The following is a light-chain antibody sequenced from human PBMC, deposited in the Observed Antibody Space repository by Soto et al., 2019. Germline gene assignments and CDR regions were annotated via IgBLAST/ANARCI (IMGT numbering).Light chain of an antibody. CDR2: KAS. Sequence: IQMTQSPSTLSASVGARVTITCRASQSISSWLAWYQQKPGKAPKLLIYKASSLESGVPSRFSGSGSGTEFTLSISSPQPDDFATYYCQQYNSYPLTFGGGTKVESK. CDR3: QQYNSYPLT. CDR1: QSISSW. V-gene: IGKV1-5*03. J-gene: IGKJ4*01.